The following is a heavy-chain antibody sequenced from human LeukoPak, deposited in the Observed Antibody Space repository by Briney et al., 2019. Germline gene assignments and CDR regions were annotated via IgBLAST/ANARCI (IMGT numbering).Heavy chain of an antibody. CDR1: GFTVSSNY. CDR2: IYSGGST. D-gene: IGHD3-10*01. J-gene: IGHJ4*02. V-gene: IGHV3-53*01. CDR3: AREVRPSGVYDY. Sequence: GGSLRLSCAASGFTVSSNYMSWVSQAPGKGLEWVSVIYSGGSTYYADSVKGRFTISRDNSKNTLYLQMNSLRAEDTAVYYCAREVRPSGVYDYWGQGTLVTVSS.